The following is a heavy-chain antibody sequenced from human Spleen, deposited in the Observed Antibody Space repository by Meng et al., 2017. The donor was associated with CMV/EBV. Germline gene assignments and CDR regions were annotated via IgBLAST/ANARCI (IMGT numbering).Heavy chain of an antibody. CDR3: ARGIYYGSVDY. D-gene: IGHD3-10*01. V-gene: IGHV4-34*01. CDR2: INHSGST. CDR1: GGSVSGYY. Sequence: LTGAVYGGSVSGYYWSWIRQPPGKGLEWIGEINHSGSTNYNPSLKSRVTISVDTSKNQFSLKLSSVTAADTAVYYCARGIYYGSVDYWGQGTLVTVSS. J-gene: IGHJ4*02.